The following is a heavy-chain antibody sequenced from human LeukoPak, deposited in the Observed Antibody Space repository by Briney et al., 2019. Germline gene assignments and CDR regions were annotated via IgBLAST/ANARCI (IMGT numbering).Heavy chain of an antibody. D-gene: IGHD5-12*01. CDR3: AREGNIVRSRGYFDY. V-gene: IGHV3-23*01. Sequence: GGSLRLSCAASGFTFSSYAMSWVRQAPGKGLEWVSGISGSGGSTYYADSVKGRFTISRDNSKNTLYLQMNSLRAEDTAVYYCAREGNIVRSRGYFDYWGQGTLVTVSS. J-gene: IGHJ4*02. CDR1: GFTFSSYA. CDR2: ISGSGGST.